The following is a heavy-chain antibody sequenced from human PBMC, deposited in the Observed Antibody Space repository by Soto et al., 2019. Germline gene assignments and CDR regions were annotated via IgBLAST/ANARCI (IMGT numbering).Heavy chain of an antibody. CDR1: GFTFSRDG. Sequence: GGSLRLSCAASGFTFSRDGMSWVRQAPGKGLEWVSLVTDNGRSTYYADSVKGRFTISRDNTKNTLFLQMNSLRAEDRAVYYCAKERATTTAFDYWAQGALVTVSS. CDR3: AKERATTTAFDY. D-gene: IGHD4-17*01. J-gene: IGHJ4*02. V-gene: IGHV3-23*01. CDR2: VTDNGRST.